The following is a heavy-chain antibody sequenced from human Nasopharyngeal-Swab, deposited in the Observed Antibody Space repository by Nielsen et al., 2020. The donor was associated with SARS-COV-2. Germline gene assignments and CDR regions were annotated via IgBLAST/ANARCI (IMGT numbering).Heavy chain of an antibody. CDR3: ARDGDKIAAAGTLGWFDP. J-gene: IGHJ5*02. CDR2: INHSGST. CDR1: GGSFSGYY. D-gene: IGHD6-13*01. Sequence: SETLSPTSAVYGGSFSGYYWSRIRQPPGKGLEWIGEINHSGSTNYHPSLKSRVTISVDTSKNQFSLKLSSVTAADTAVYYCARDGDKIAAAGTLGWFDPWGQGTLVTVSS. V-gene: IGHV4-34*01.